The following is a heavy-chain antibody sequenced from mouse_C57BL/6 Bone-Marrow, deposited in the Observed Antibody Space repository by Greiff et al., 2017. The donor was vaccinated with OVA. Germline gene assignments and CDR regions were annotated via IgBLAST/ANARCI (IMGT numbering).Heavy chain of an antibody. CDR1: GYSFTDYN. V-gene: IGHV1-39*01. CDR2: INPNYGTT. CDR3: ARWDDGYYPAWFAY. Sequence: SGPELVKPGASVTISCKASGYSFTDYNMNWVKQSNGKSLEWIGVINPNYGTTSYNQKFKGKATLTVDQSSSTAYMQLNSLTSEDSAVYYCARWDDGYYPAWFAYWGQGTLVTVSA. D-gene: IGHD2-3*01. J-gene: IGHJ3*01.